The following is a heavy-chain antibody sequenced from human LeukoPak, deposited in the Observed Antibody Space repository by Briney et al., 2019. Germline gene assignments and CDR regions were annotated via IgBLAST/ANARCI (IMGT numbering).Heavy chain of an antibody. Sequence: SETLSLTCSVSGGSISGYYWSWIRQPPGKGLEWMGYISYSGATYYNPSLKSRVTMSVDTSKNQFSLKLSSVTAADTAVYYCARARWEGDAFDIWGQGTMVTVSS. D-gene: IGHD1-26*01. CDR3: ARARWEGDAFDI. CDR1: GGSISGYY. V-gene: IGHV4-59*12. J-gene: IGHJ3*02. CDR2: ISYSGAT.